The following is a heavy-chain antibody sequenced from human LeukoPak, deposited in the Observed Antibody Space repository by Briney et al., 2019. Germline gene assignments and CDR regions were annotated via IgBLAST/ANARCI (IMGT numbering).Heavy chain of an antibody. CDR3: GRQGYTASYYFLDY. D-gene: IGHD1-26*01. CDR1: SGSISSYY. J-gene: IGHJ4*02. Sequence: SETLSLTCTVSSGSISSYYWGWVRQPPGKGLEWSGRIYTTGTTHYNPSLKSRVTMSMDTSTNQFSLNLRSMTAADTAVYYCGRQGYTASYYFLDYWSQGTLVAVS. V-gene: IGHV4-4*07. CDR2: IYTTGTT.